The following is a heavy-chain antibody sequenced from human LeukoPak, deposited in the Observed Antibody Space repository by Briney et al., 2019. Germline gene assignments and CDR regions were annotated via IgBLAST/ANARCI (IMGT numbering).Heavy chain of an antibody. CDR2: ISTYNGNN. V-gene: IGHV1-18*01. J-gene: IGHJ4*02. CDR1: GYTFTNYG. D-gene: IGHD4-17*01. CDR3: ARTTTVSFDY. Sequence: ASVKVSCKASGYTFTNYGISWVRQAPGQGLEWMGWISTYNGNNNYAQKFQGRVTMTKDIPTSTAYMELRSLTSDDTAAYYCARTTTVSFDYWGQGTLVTVPS.